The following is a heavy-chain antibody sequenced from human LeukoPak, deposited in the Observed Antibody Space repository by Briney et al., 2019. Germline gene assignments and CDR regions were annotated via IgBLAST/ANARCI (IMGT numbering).Heavy chain of an antibody. CDR2: ISSSGSTI. CDR3: ARASPMVTPTYYYYGMDV. D-gene: IGHD5-18*01. Sequence: PGGSLRHSCAASGFTFSSYEMNWVRQAPGKGLEWVSYISSSGSTIYYADSVKGRFTISRDNAKNSLYLQMNSLRAEDTAVYYCARASPMVTPTYYYYGMDVWGQGTTATVSS. V-gene: IGHV3-48*03. CDR1: GFTFSSYE. J-gene: IGHJ6*02.